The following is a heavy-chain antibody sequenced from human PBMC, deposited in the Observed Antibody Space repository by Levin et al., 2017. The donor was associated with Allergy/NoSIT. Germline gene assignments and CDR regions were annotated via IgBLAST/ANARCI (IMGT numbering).Heavy chain of an antibody. CDR3: ARRSRCTGGVCYREMDYYYMDV. V-gene: IGHV3-30-3*01. J-gene: IGHJ6*03. CDR2: ISYDGSNK. D-gene: IGHD2-8*02. CDR1: GFTFSSYA. Sequence: GGSLRLSCAASGFTFSSYAMHWVRQAPGKGLEWVAVISYDGSNKYYADSVKGRFTISRDNSKNTLYLQMNSLRAEDTAVYYCARRSRCTGGVCYREMDYYYMDVWGKGTTVTVSS.